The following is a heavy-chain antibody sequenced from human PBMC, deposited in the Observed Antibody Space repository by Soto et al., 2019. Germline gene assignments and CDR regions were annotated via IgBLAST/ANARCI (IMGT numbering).Heavy chain of an antibody. J-gene: IGHJ3*02. D-gene: IGHD2-2*01. V-gene: IGHV4-28*03. Sequence: QVQLQESGPGLVKPSDTLSLICAVSGYYISSSNWWGWIRQPPGKGLEWIGNIYYSGSAYYNPSLKSRVTMSVDTSKNQFSLKLTSVTAVDTAVYYCARGDYAKAFDIWGQGTTVTVSS. CDR1: GYYISSSNW. CDR2: IYYSGSA. CDR3: ARGDYAKAFDI.